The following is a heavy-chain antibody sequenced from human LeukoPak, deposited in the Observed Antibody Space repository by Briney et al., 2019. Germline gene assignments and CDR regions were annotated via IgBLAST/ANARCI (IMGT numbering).Heavy chain of an antibody. CDR2: INHSGST. Sequence: SETLSLTCAVYGGSFSGYYWSWIRQPPGKGLEWIGEINHSGSTNYNPSLRSRVTISVDTSKNQFSLKLSSVTAADTAVYYCARPYPRYKAKQQPRGGYFDYWGQGTLVTVSS. V-gene: IGHV4-34*01. J-gene: IGHJ4*02. CDR1: GGSFSGYY. D-gene: IGHD6-13*01. CDR3: ARPYPRYKAKQQPRGGYFDY.